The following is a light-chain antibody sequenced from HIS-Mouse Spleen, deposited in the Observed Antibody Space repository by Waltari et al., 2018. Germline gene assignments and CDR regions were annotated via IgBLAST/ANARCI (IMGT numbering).Light chain of an antibody. Sequence: SYELTQPPAASVSPGQTASIPCSVDNAGDKYACWYQQKPGQSPVLVIYQDSKRPSGIPERFSGSNSGNTATLTISGTQAMDEADYYCQAWDSSTVVFGGGTKLTVL. CDR1: NAGDKY. CDR3: QAWDSSTVV. V-gene: IGLV3-1*01. CDR2: QDS. J-gene: IGLJ2*01.